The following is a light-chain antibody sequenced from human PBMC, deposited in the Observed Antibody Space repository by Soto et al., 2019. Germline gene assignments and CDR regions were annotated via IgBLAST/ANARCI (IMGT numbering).Light chain of an antibody. CDR1: QTINNY. CDR2: GAS. Sequence: EIVMTQSPATLSVSPGERATLSCRASQTINNYVAWYQQKPGQAPRHLMYGASTRATGIPARFSGSGSGTEFTLTISSLQSEDFAVYYCQQYYNWPPYTFGQGTNLEIK. CDR3: QQYYNWPPYT. J-gene: IGKJ2*01. V-gene: IGKV3-15*01.